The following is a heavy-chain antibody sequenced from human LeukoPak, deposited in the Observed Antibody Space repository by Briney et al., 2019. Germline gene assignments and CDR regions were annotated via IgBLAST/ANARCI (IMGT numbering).Heavy chain of an antibody. Sequence: ASVKVSCKASGYTFTGYYMHWVRQAPGQGLEWMGWINPNSGGTNYAQKFQGRVTMSRDTSTSTVYMELSSLRSEDTAVYYCAGSSVERQQLARFDYWGQGTLVTVSS. CDR1: GYTFTGYY. D-gene: IGHD6-13*01. CDR2: INPNSGGT. J-gene: IGHJ4*02. CDR3: AGSSVERQQLARFDY. V-gene: IGHV1-2*02.